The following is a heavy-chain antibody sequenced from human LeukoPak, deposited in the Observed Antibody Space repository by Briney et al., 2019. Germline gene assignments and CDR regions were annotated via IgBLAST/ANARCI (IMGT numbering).Heavy chain of an antibody. CDR3: ARTVAAAGTVFDY. J-gene: IGHJ4*02. V-gene: IGHV3-48*01. D-gene: IGHD6-13*01. CDR1: GFTFSSYS. Sequence: PGGSLRLSCAASGFTFSSYSMNWVRQAPGKGLEWVSYISSSSSTIYYADSVKGRFTISRDNAKNSLYLQMNRLRAEDTAVYYCARTVAAAGTVFDYWGQGTLVTVSS. CDR2: ISSSSSTI.